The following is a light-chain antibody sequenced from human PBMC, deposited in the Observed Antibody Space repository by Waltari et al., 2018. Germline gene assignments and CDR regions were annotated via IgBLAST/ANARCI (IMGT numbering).Light chain of an antibody. J-gene: IGKJ1*01. CDR2: WAS. CDR3: QQYYNIPWT. Sequence: DIVMTQSPDSLAVSLGGRATVHCNSRQNGLYSPHNKSFLAWFQQKLGQPPKLLIYWASTRESGVPVRFSGSGSGRDFTLTISSLQAEDVAVYYCQQYYNIPWTFGQGTKVEIK. V-gene: IGKV4-1*01. CDR1: QNGLYSPHNKSF.